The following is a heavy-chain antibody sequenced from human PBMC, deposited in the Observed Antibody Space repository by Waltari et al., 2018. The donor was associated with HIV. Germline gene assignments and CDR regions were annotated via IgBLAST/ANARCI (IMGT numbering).Heavy chain of an antibody. D-gene: IGHD1-7*01. J-gene: IGHJ4*02. CDR3: ARESITGTTFGY. CDR1: GGSIRSGGYY. CDR2: IYYSGST. V-gene: IGHV4-31*03. Sequence: QVQLQESGPGLVKPSPPLSLTGTVSGGSIRSGGYYWSWIRQHPGKGLEWIGYIYYSGSTYYNPSLKSRVTISVDTSKNQFSLKLSSVTAADTAVYYCARESITGTTFGYWGQGTLVTVSS.